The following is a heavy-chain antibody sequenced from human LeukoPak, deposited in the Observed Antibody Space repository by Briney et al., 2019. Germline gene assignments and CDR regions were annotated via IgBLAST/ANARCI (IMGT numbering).Heavy chain of an antibody. CDR2: INPSGGST. CDR1: GYTFTSYY. D-gene: IGHD4-23*01. V-gene: IGHV1-46*01. Sequence: ASVKVSCKASGYTFTSYYMHWVRQAPGQGLEWMGIINPSGGSTSYAQKFQGRVTMTRDTSTSTVYMELSSLRSGDTAVYYCATADYGGNSGRDYWGQGTLVTVSS. J-gene: IGHJ4*02. CDR3: ATADYGGNSGRDY.